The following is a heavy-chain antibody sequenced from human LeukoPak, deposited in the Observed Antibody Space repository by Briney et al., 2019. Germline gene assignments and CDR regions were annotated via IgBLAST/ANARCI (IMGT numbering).Heavy chain of an antibody. Sequence: GGSLRLSCEASQFTFSRFAMSWIRQAPGTGLEWVSTLSGSGTATYYADSVKGRFTTSRDNSKDTLYLQMDDLRADDTAVYYCAKHLGSHSFLFYYMDVWGTGTSVIVSS. CDR2: LSGSGTAT. D-gene: IGHD2-21*01. V-gene: IGHV3-23*01. CDR1: QFTFSRFA. J-gene: IGHJ6*03. CDR3: AKHLGSHSFLFYYMDV.